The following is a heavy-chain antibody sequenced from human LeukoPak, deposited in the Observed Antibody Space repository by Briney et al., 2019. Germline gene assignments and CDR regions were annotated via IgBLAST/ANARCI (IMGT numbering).Heavy chain of an antibody. CDR1: GFTFSGYW. CDR3: ARVSSLAVAGFFDY. Sequence: GGSLRLSCAASGFTFSGYWMNWVRQAPGKGLEWVANIKQDGSEKDYVDSVKGRFTISRDNAKNSRYLQMNSLRVEDTAVYYCARVSSLAVAGFFDYWGQGILVTVSS. V-gene: IGHV3-7*01. CDR2: IKQDGSEK. J-gene: IGHJ4*02. D-gene: IGHD6-19*01.